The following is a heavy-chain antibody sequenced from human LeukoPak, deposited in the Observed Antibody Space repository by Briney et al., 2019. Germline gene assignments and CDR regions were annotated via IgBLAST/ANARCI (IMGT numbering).Heavy chain of an antibody. CDR3: TRVGTTWFHS. D-gene: IGHD1-26*01. V-gene: IGHV3-15*01. J-gene: IGHJ5*01. Sequence: PGGSLRLSCAASGFTSSDAWMSWVRQAPGEGLEWLGRIKSRTEGGTTQYAAPVKGRFTISRDDSKETVYLQMNSLTTEDTAVYYCTRVGTTWFHSWGQGTLVIVSS. CDR1: GFTSSDAW. CDR2: IKSRTEGGTT.